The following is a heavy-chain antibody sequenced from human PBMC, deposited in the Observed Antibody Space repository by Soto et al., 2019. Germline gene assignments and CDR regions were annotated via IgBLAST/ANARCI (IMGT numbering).Heavy chain of an antibody. V-gene: IGHV3-73*01. D-gene: IGHD3-16*01. Sequence: EVQLVESGGGLVQPGGSLKLSCAASGFTFSGSAMHWVRQASGKGLEWVGRIRSKANSYATAYAASVKGRFTISRDDSKNTAYLQMNSLKTEDTAVYYCTRPGYGGNSFGGDYWGQGTLVTVSS. CDR2: IRSKANSYAT. CDR1: GFTFSGSA. CDR3: TRPGYGGNSFGGDY. J-gene: IGHJ4*02.